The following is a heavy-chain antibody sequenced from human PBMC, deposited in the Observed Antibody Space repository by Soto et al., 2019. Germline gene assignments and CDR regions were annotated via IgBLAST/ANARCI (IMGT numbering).Heavy chain of an antibody. CDR3: ARVSAGTYLDY. J-gene: IGHJ4*02. V-gene: IGHV3-30-3*01. CDR2: ISYDGSNK. Sequence: QVQLVESGGGVVQPGRSLRLSCAASGFTFSSYAMHWVRQAPGKGLEWVAVISYDGSNKYYADSVKGRFTISRDNSKNTLYLQMNSLRAEDTAVYYCARVSAGTYLDYWGQGTLVTVSS. CDR1: GFTFSSYA. D-gene: IGHD6-19*01.